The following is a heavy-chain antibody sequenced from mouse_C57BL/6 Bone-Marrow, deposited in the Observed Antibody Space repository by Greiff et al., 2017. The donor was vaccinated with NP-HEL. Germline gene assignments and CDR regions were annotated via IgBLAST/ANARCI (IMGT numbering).Heavy chain of an antibody. J-gene: IGHJ4*01. CDR3: ARSWRAMDY. CDR1: GFSLTSYG. CDR2: IWSGGST. Sequence: VQLKESGPGLVQPSQSLSITCTVSGFSLTSYGVHWVRQSPGKGLEWLGVIWSGGSTDYNAAFISRLSISKDNSKSQVFFKMNSLQADDTAIYYCARSWRAMDYWGQGTSVTVSS. V-gene: IGHV2-2*01.